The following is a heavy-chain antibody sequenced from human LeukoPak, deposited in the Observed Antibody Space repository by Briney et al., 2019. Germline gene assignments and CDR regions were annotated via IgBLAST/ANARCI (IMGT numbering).Heavy chain of an antibody. J-gene: IGHJ5*02. Sequence: ASVKVSCKASGYTFTSYYMHWVRQAPGQGLEWMGWINPNSGGTNYAQKFQGRVTMTRDTSISTAYMELSRLRSDDTAVYYCARDPKGIAAAGTWFDPWGQGTLVTVSS. D-gene: IGHD6-13*01. CDR1: GYTFTSYY. CDR2: INPNSGGT. CDR3: ARDPKGIAAAGTWFDP. V-gene: IGHV1-2*02.